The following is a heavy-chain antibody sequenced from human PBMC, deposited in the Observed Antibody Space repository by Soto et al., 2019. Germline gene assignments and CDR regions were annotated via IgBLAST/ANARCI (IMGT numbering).Heavy chain of an antibody. CDR1: GFTFSSYA. CDR2: ISYDGSNK. V-gene: IGHV3-30*03. Sequence: SGGSLRLSCASSGFTFSSYAMILVRQAPGKGLEWVAVISYDGSNKYYADSVKGRFTISRDNSKNTLYLQMNSLRAEDTAVYYCASTPYYGSGNYYYYMDVWGKGTTVTVSS. D-gene: IGHD3-10*01. J-gene: IGHJ6*03. CDR3: ASTPYYGSGNYYYYMDV.